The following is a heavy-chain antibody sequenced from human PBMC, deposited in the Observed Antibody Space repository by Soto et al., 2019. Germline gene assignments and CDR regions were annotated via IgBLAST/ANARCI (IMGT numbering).Heavy chain of an antibody. J-gene: IGHJ5*02. V-gene: IGHV1-3*01. CDR1: GYTFTSSA. CDR2: INAGNGNT. CDR3: AAARPVVLWFFSNWFVP. Sequence: GASVKVSCKAPGYTFTSSAMHWVRQAPGQRLEWMGWINAGNGNTKYSQEFQGRVTITRDTSASTAYMELSSLRSEDTAVYYCAAARPVVLWFFSNWFVPWGQGTLVTISS. D-gene: IGHD3-10*01.